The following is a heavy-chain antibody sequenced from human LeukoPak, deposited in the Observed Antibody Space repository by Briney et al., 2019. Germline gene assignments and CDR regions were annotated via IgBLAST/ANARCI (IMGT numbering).Heavy chain of an antibody. CDR3: ARRAEGGSGSWPSY. V-gene: IGHV3-23*01. Sequence: GGSLRLSCAASGFTSSSYAMSWVRQAPGKGLEWVSNISGSGGITYYADFVKGRFTTSRDNSKNTLYLEMNSLRAEDTAIYYCARRAEGGSGSWPSYWGQGTLVTVSS. D-gene: IGHD3-10*01. CDR2: ISGSGGIT. J-gene: IGHJ4*02. CDR1: GFTSSSYA.